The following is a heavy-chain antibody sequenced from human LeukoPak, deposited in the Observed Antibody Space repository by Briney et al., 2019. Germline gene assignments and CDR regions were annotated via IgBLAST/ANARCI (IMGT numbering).Heavy chain of an antibody. CDR1: GFTFSSYW. J-gene: IGHJ6*03. V-gene: IGHV3-21*01. CDR3: AGRYYYDSSGYLYYMDV. Sequence: SGGSLRLSCAASGFTFSSYWMSWVRQAPGKGLEWVSSISSSSSYTYYADSVKGRFTISRDNAKNSLYLQMNSLRAEDTAVYYCAGRYYYDSSGYLYYMDVWGKGTTVTVS. CDR2: ISSSSSYT. D-gene: IGHD3-22*01.